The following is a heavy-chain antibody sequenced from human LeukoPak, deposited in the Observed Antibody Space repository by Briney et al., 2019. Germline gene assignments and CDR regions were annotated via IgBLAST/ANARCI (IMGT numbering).Heavy chain of an antibody. CDR3: ARDPLGSGSLDY. CDR1: GGSISGYY. V-gene: IGHV4-59*01. Sequence: SETLSLTCTVSGGSISGYYWSWIRQPPGKGLEWIGYIYYSGSTNYNPSLKSRVTISVDTSKNQFSLKLSSVTAADTAVYYCARDPLGSGSLDYSGQRTLVTVSS. CDR2: IYYSGST. J-gene: IGHJ4*02. D-gene: IGHD3-10*01.